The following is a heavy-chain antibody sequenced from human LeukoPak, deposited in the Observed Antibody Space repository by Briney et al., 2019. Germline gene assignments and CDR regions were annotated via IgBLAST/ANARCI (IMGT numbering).Heavy chain of an antibody. Sequence: ASVKVSCTASGGTFSSYAISWVRQAPGQGLEWMGRIIPILGIANYAQKFQGRVTITADKSTSTAYMELSSLRSEDTAVYYCARRYCGGDCYSPYYYYYGMDVWGQGTTVTVSS. CDR2: IIPILGIA. V-gene: IGHV1-69*04. CDR3: ARRYCGGDCYSPYYYYYGMDV. D-gene: IGHD2-21*02. CDR1: GGTFSSYA. J-gene: IGHJ6*02.